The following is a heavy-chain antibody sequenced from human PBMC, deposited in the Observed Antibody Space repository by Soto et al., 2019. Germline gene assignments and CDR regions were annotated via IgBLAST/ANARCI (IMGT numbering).Heavy chain of an antibody. D-gene: IGHD7-27*01. CDR3: ATCQLGEYYYAMDV. CDR2: IYHSGST. J-gene: IGHJ6*02. V-gene: IGHV4-4*02. Sequence: QVQLQESGPGLVKPSGTLSLTCAVSGVSIVSNNWWTWVRQPPGKGLEWIGEIYHSGSTKYNPSLKSRVTISVDKSKNQFSLILSSVTAADTGVYYCATCQLGEYYYAMDVWGQGTTVTVSS. CDR1: GVSIVSNNW.